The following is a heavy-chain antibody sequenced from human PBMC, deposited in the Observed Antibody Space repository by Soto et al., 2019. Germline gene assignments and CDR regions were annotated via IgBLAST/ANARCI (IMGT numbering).Heavy chain of an antibody. CDR1: GYSFTSYW. Sequence: PGESLKISCKGSGYSFTSYWIGWVRQMPGKGLEWMGIIYPGDSDTRYSPSFQGQVTISADKSISTAYLQWSSLKASDTAMYYCARSYYYGSGSYGTNYYYYGMDVWGQGTTVTVSS. CDR3: ARSYYYGSGSYGTNYYYYGMDV. CDR2: IYPGDSDT. D-gene: IGHD3-10*01. J-gene: IGHJ6*02. V-gene: IGHV5-51*01.